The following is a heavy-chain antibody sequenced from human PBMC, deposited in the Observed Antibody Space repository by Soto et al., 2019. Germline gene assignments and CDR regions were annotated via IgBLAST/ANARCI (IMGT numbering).Heavy chain of an antibody. D-gene: IGHD3-3*01. CDR1: CFSFSSCA. CDR3: AKTPYDFWIGYSVY. V-gene: IGHV3-23*01. J-gene: IGHJ4*02. CDR2: ISGSGGST. Sequence: GALRVSWVASCFSFSSCAISWVRQVPGKGLEWVSAISGSGGSTYYADSVKGRFTISRDNSKDTLYLQMTSLRAEDTAVYYCAKTPYDFWIGYSVYWGQGTLVNVSS.